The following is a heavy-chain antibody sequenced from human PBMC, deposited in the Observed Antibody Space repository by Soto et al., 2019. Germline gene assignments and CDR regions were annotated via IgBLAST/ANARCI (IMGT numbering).Heavy chain of an antibody. Sequence: GGSLRLSCAASGFTFSSYAMSWVRQAPGKGLEWVSAISGSGGSTYYADSVKGRFTISRDNSKNTLYLQMNSLRAEDTAVYYCAKQASIAVAGINRYYFDYWGQGTLVTVSS. CDR2: ISGSGGST. CDR1: GFTFSSYA. D-gene: IGHD6-19*01. CDR3: AKQASIAVAGINRYYFDY. J-gene: IGHJ4*02. V-gene: IGHV3-23*01.